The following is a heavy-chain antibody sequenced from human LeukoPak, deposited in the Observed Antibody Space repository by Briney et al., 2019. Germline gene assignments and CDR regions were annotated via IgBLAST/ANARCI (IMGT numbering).Heavy chain of an antibody. CDR1: GYTFTSYD. J-gene: IGHJ6*02. Sequence: ASVKVSCKASGYTFTSYDINWVRQATGQGLEWMGWMNPNSGNTGYAQTFQGRVTMTRNTSISTAYMELSSLRSEDTAVYYCARGRRSSGWYHHYYYYGMDVWGQGTTVTVSS. D-gene: IGHD6-19*01. CDR2: MNPNSGNT. V-gene: IGHV1-8*01. CDR3: ARGRRSSGWYHHYYYYGMDV.